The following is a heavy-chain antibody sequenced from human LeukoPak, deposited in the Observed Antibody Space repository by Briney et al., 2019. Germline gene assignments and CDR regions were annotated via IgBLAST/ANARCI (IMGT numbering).Heavy chain of an antibody. CDR1: GGSISSGSYY. V-gene: IGHV4-61*02. CDR3: ARDPTYAPFDY. Sequence: SETLSLTCTVSGGSISSGSYYWSWIRQPAGTGLEWIGRIYTSGSTNYNPSLKSRVTISVDTSKNQFSLKLSSVTAADTAVYYCARDPTYAPFDYWGQGTLVTVSS. CDR2: IYTSGST. J-gene: IGHJ4*02.